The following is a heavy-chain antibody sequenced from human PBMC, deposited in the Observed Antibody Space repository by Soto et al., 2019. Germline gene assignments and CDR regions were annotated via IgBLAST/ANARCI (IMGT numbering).Heavy chain of an antibody. J-gene: IGHJ6*04. D-gene: IGHD2-2*01. CDR2: INSVGTT. CDR1: GFTFSPYY. V-gene: IGHV3-74*01. Sequence: EVQLVESGGGLVQPGGSLRLSCAASGFTFSPYYMHWVRQVPGQGLVWVSYINSVGTTSYADSVRGRFTVSRDNAKNTRYLEMNSLAGEDTALYYCARGGCSSTCCLDVWGDGTTVAVSS. CDR3: ARGGCSSTCCLDV.